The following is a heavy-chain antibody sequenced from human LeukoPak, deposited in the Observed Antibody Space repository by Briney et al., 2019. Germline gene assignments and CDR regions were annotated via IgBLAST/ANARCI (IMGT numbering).Heavy chain of an antibody. J-gene: IGHJ4*02. CDR3: AGGPYSSGWSPTYFDY. CDR2: INAGNGNT. Sequence: ASVKVSCKASGYTFTSYAMHWVRQAPGQRLEWMGWINAGNGNTKYSQKFQGRVTITRDTSASTAYMELSSLRSEDTAVYYCAGGPYSSGWSPTYFDYWGQGTLVTVSS. CDR1: GYTFTSYA. D-gene: IGHD6-19*01. V-gene: IGHV1-3*01.